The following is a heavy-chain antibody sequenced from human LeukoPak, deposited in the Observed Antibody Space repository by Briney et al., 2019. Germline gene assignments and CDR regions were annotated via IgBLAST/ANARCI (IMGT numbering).Heavy chain of an antibody. CDR2: IYHSGST. J-gene: IGHJ4*02. V-gene: IGHV4-38-2*02. CDR3: ARDGNYYGSGSYYEFDY. D-gene: IGHD3-10*01. CDR1: GYSISSGYY. Sequence: PSETLSLTCTVSGYSISSGYYWGWIRQPPGKGLEWIGSIYHSGSTYYNPSLKSRVTISVDTSKNQFSLKLSSVTAADTAVYYCARDGNYYGSGSYYEFDYWGQGTLVTVSS.